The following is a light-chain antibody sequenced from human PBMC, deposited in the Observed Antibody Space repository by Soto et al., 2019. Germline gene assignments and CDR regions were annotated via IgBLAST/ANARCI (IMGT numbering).Light chain of an antibody. J-gene: IGKJ1*01. CDR3: QQHKSYPRT. CDR2: KAS. Sequence: DIPMTQSPSTLSASVGDRVTITCRASQSLSSALVWYQQKPGKAPNLLIYKASSLESGVPLRFSGSGSGTEFTLTISSLQPEDFAAYYCQQHKSYPRTFGQGTKVEIK. CDR1: QSLSSA. V-gene: IGKV1-5*03.